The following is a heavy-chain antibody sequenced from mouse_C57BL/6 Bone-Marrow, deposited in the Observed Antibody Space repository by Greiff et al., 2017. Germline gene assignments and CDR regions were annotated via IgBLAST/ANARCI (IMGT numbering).Heavy chain of an antibody. CDR1: GYTFTSYG. CDR3: GRSTVVAPQYWYFDV. V-gene: IGHV1-81*01. D-gene: IGHD1-1*01. J-gene: IGHJ1*03. Sequence: QVQLQQSGAELARPGASVKLSCKASGYTFTSYGISWVKQRTGQGLEWIGEIYPRSGNTYYNEKFKGKATMTADKSSSTAYMELRSLTSEDSAVYCGGRSTVVAPQYWYFDVWGTGTTVTVSS. CDR2: IYPRSGNT.